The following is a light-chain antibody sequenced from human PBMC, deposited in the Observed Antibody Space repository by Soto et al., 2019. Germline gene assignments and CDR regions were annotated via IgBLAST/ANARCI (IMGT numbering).Light chain of an antibody. CDR2: DAS. J-gene: IGKJ1*01. CDR3: QQYNSYSPEWT. Sequence: QXPSTLSAXXXXXVTXTXXXXXSXSSWLAWYQQKPGKAPKLLIYDASSLESGVPSRFSGSGSGTEFTLTISSLQPDDFATYYCQQYNSYSPEWTFGQGTKVEIK. V-gene: IGKV1-5*01. CDR1: XSXSSW.